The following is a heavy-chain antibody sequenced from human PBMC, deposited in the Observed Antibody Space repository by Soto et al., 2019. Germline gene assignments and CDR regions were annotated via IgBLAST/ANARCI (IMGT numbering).Heavy chain of an antibody. J-gene: IGHJ4*02. CDR2: ISGYSGDT. CDR1: GYTFTDYG. Sequence: EASVKVSCKASGYTFTDYGFSWVRQAPGQGLEWMGWISGYSGDTDYAQILQGRITLTTDTSTSTAYMELRSLTSDDTAVYYCARVRATRPFDFWGLGTLVTVSS. D-gene: IGHD1-26*01. CDR3: ARVRATRPFDF. V-gene: IGHV1-18*04.